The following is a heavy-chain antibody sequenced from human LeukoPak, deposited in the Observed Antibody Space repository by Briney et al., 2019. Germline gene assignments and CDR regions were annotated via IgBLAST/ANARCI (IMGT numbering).Heavy chain of an antibody. D-gene: IGHD3-10*01. CDR3: ASTGYYGVAEYFQH. CDR2: IYTSGST. V-gene: IGHV4-61*02. CDR1: GGSISSGSYY. Sequence: ASETLSLTCTVSGGSISSGSYYWSWIRQPAGKGLEWIGRIYTSGSTNYNPSLKSRVTISVDTSKNQFPLKLSSVTAADTAVYYCASTGYYGVAEYFQHWGQGTLVTVSS. J-gene: IGHJ1*01.